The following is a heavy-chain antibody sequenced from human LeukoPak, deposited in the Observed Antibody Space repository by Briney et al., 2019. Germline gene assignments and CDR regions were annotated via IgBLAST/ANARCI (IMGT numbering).Heavy chain of an antibody. CDR2: IYYSGST. CDR1: GGSISSGDYY. D-gene: IGHD1-7*01. V-gene: IGHV4-30-4*01. CDR3: ARGNWNYVEDY. Sequence: SETLSLTCTVSGGSISSGDYYWSWIRQPPGKGLEWIGYIYYSGSTYYNPSLKSRVTISVGTSKNQFSLKLSSVTAADTAVYYCARGNWNYVEDYWGQGTLVTVSS. J-gene: IGHJ4*02.